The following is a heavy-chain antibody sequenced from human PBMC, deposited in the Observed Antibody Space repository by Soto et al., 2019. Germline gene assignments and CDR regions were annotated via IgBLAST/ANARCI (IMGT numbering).Heavy chain of an antibody. D-gene: IGHD2-2*01. CDR1: GGSFSGYY. CDR2: INHSGST. J-gene: IGHJ3*02. V-gene: IGHV4-34*01. CDR3: ARGDPPSCSSTGGLAFDI. Sequence: QVQLQQWGAGLLKPSETLSLTCAVYGGSFSGYYWSWIRQPPGTGLEWMGEINHSGSTNYNQSLNSRVTISVDTSKNPFALTLSYVTAAVRAVYDGARGDPPSCSSTGGLAFDIWGQGTMVTVSS.